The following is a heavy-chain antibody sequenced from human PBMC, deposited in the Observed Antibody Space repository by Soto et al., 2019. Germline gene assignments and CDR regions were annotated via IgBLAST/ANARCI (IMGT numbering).Heavy chain of an antibody. V-gene: IGHV1-8*01. D-gene: IGHD4-17*01. CDR1: GYTFTSYD. J-gene: IGHJ6*03. Sequence: ASVKVSCKASGYTFTSYDINWVRQATGQGLEWMGWMNPNSGNTGYAQKFQGRVTMTRNTSISTAYMELSSLRSEDTAVYYCARTRGDGDYVGPYYYYMDVWGKGTTVTVSS. CDR2: MNPNSGNT. CDR3: ARTRGDGDYVGPYYYYMDV.